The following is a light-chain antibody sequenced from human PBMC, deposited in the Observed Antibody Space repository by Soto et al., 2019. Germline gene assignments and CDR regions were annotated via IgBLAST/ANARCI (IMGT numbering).Light chain of an antibody. CDR2: CAS. CDR1: QSVSSK. J-gene: IGKJ1*01. CDR3: QQYNNWPCT. V-gene: IGKV3-15*01. Sequence: IVLTQSPGTLSLSPEERATLSCRASQSVSSKLAWYHQKPGQAPRLLFYCASTSATGIPARFSGSGSETEFTHSISSLQSEDFAVYYCQQYNNWPCTFGQGTKVDIK.